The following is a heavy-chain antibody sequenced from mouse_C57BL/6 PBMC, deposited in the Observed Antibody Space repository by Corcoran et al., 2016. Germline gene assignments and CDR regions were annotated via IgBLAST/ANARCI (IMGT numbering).Heavy chain of an antibody. CDR3: ARETAYDGYPLYARES. CDR1: GDTFTSYD. D-gene: IGHD2-3*01. J-gene: IGHJ4*01. CDR2: IYPRDGST. Sequence: QVQLQQSGPELVKPGASVKLSCKASGDTFTSYDINWVKQRPGQGLEWIGWIYPRDGSTKYNEKFKGNATLTVDTSSSTAYMELHSLTSEDSAVYFCARETAYDGYPLYARESWGQGTSVTVSS. V-gene: IGHV1-85*01.